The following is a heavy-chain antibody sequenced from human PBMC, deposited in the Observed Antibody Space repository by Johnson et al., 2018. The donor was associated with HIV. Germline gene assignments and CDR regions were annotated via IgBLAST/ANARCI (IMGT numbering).Heavy chain of an antibody. CDR2: ISYDGSNK. V-gene: IGHV3-30*04. CDR1: GFTFSSYA. Sequence: QVQLVESGGGVVQPGRSLRLSCAASGFTFSSYAMHWVRQAPGKGLEWVAVISYDGSNKYYADSVKGRFTLSRDNSKNTMYLQMNSLRADETAVYYCAREWIVHISSWFRYAFYIWGQGTMVTVSS. D-gene: IGHD6-13*01. CDR3: AREWIVHISSWFRYAFYI. J-gene: IGHJ3*02.